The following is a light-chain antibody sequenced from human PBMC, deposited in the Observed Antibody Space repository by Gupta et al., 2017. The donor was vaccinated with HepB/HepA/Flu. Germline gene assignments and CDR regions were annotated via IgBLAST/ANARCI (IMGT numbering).Light chain of an antibody. V-gene: IGKV4-1*01. CDR1: QSVLYSSNNKNY. CDR2: WAS. J-gene: IGKJ2*04. CDR3: QQYYSTPCS. Sequence: IVMTQSPDSLAVSLGERATINCKSSQSVLYSSNNKNYLAWYQQKPGQPPKLLIYWASTRESGVPDRFSGSGSGTDFTLTISNLQAEDVAVYYCQQYYSTPCSFGQGTKLEIK.